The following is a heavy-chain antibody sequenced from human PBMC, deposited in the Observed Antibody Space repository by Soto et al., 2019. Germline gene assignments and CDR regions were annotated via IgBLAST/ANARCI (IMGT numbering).Heavy chain of an antibody. Sequence: QVQLQESGPGLVKPSQTLSLTCTVSGGSISSGGYYWSWIRQHPGKGLEWIGYIYYSGSTYYNPSLKSRVTISVDTSKNQFSLKLSSVTGADTAVYYCARKPRDILTGYYTGSGMDVWGQGTTVTVSS. J-gene: IGHJ6*02. V-gene: IGHV4-31*03. CDR3: ARKPRDILTGYYTGSGMDV. CDR1: GGSISSGGYY. D-gene: IGHD3-9*01. CDR2: IYYSGST.